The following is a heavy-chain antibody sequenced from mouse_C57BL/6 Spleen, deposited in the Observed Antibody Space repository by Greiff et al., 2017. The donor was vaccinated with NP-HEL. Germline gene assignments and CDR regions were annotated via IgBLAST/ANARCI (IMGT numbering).Heavy chain of an antibody. CDR1: GYAFTNYL. V-gene: IGHV1-54*01. J-gene: IGHJ4*01. CDR3: AREGYVSYAMDY. CDR2: INPGSGGT. Sequence: QVQLQQSGAELVRPGTSVKVSCKASGYAFTNYLIEWVKQRPGQGLEWIGVINPGSGGTNYNEKFKGKATLTADKSSSTAYMQLSSLTSEDSAVYFCAREGYVSYAMDYWGQGTSVTVSS. D-gene: IGHD2-10*02.